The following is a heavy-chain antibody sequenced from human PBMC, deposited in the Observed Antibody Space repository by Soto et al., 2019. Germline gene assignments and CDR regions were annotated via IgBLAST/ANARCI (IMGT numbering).Heavy chain of an antibody. V-gene: IGHV4-31*01. Sequence: QVQLQESGPGLVKPSQTLSLTCTVSGGSISSGGYYWSWIRQHPGKGLEWIGYIYYSGSTYYNPSLKXXVXIXXDTSKNQFSLKLSSVTAADTAVYYCARGIVGALAPWGQGTLVTVSS. CDR3: ARGIVGALAP. J-gene: IGHJ5*02. CDR1: GGSISSGGYY. CDR2: IYYSGST. D-gene: IGHD1-26*01.